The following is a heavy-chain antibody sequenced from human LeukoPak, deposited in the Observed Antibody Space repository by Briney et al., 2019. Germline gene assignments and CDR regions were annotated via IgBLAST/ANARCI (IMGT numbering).Heavy chain of an antibody. J-gene: IGHJ4*02. CDR2: ISGSGGST. CDR3: ARTEQQLVSYFDY. Sequence: GGSLRLSCAASGFTFSSYAMSWVRQAPGKGLEWVSAISGSGGSTYYADSVKGRFTISRDNSKNTLYLQMNSLRAEDTAVYYCARTEQQLVSYFDYWGQGTQVTVSS. V-gene: IGHV3-23*01. D-gene: IGHD6-13*01. CDR1: GFTFSSYA.